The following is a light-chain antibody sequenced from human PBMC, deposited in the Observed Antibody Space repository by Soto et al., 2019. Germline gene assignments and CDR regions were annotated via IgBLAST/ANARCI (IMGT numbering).Light chain of an antibody. J-gene: IGKJ2*01. CDR2: GAS. CDR3: LQDYNFPYT. V-gene: IGKV1-6*01. Sequence: AIQMTQSPSSLSASVGDRVTITCRASQGIRNDLGWYQQKPGKAPKFLIYGASRLQSGVPSRFSGSGSGTDFTLTINSLQPEDFVTYYCLQDYNFPYTFGQGTKLEIK. CDR1: QGIRND.